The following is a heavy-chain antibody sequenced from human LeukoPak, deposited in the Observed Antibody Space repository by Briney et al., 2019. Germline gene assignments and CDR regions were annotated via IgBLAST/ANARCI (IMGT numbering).Heavy chain of an antibody. D-gene: IGHD2-15*01. CDR2: IYHSGST. J-gene: IGHJ4*02. Sequence: SETLSLTCTVSGYSISSGYFWGWIRQPPGKGLEWIGEIYHSGSTYYTPSLKSRVTISIDTSKNQFSLKLSSVTAADTAVYYCARAPGEVAATLFDYWGQGTLVTVSS. CDR3: ARAPGEVAATLFDY. CDR1: GYSISSGYF. V-gene: IGHV4-38-2*02.